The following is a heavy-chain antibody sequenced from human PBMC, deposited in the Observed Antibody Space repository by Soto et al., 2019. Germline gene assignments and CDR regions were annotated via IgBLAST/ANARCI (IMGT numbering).Heavy chain of an antibody. V-gene: IGHV1-69*13. CDR3: ASETGSCSGGSCYTSYYYGMDV. CDR2: IIPIFGAA. Sequence: SVKVSCKASGGTLSSYAISWVRQAPGQGLEWMGGIIPIFGAANYAQKFQGRVTITADESTSTAYMELSSLRSEDTAVYYCASETGSCSGGSCYTSYYYGMDVWVQGTTVTVSS. CDR1: GGTLSSYA. J-gene: IGHJ6*02. D-gene: IGHD2-15*01.